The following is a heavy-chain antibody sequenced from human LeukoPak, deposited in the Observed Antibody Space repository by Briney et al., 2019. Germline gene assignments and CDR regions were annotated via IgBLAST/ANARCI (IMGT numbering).Heavy chain of an antibody. D-gene: IGHD6-19*01. CDR1: GFTFSSYG. CDR2: IRYDGSNK. Sequence: GGSLRLSCAASGFTFSSYGMHWVRQAPGKGLEWVAFIRYDGSNKYYADSVKGRFTISRDNSKNTLYLQMNSLRAEDTAVYYCAKEKQWLDRSFDYWGQGTLVTVSS. V-gene: IGHV3-30*02. CDR3: AKEKQWLDRSFDY. J-gene: IGHJ4*02.